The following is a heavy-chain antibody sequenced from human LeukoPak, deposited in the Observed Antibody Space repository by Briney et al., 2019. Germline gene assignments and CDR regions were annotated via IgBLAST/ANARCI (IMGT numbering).Heavy chain of an antibody. V-gene: IGHV3-15*01. CDR3: TTLSYDVHY. CDR2: IKSNPDGGTA. J-gene: IGHJ4*02. CDR1: GFIFRNAW. D-gene: IGHD3-3*01. Sequence: GGSLRLSCGATGFIFRNAWMTWVRQAPERGPEWVGRIKSNPDGGTADYGAAVKGRFTISRDDSRNMLYLQLTNLRAEDTAVYYCTTLSYDVHYWGRGTLVTVSS.